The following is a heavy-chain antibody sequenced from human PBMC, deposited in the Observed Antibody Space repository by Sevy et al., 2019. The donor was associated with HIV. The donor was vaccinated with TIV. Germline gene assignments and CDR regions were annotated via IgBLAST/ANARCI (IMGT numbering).Heavy chain of an antibody. CDR3: AKVATYSSSSGERRPNDY. D-gene: IGHD6-6*01. CDR1: GLIFSDYY. Sequence: GGSLRLSCAASGLIFSDYYMGWVRQAPGKGLEWVADISSGNTYTNYADSVKGRFTISRDNSKNTLYLQMNSLRAEDTAVYYCAKVATYSSSSGERRPNDYWGQGTLVTVSS. V-gene: IGHV3-11*05. CDR2: ISSGNTYT. J-gene: IGHJ4*02.